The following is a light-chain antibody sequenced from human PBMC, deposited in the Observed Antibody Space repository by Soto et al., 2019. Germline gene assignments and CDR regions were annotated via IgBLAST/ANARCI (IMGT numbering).Light chain of an antibody. CDR1: QSVSGY. CDR3: QQRSNWPIA. CDR2: DAS. V-gene: IGKV3-11*01. J-gene: IGKJ5*01. Sequence: EFVLSRSPATQSLAPRERASLSCRASQSVSGYFAWYQQKPGQAPRLLIYDASNRATGIPARFSGSGSGTDFTLTISSLEPEDFAVYYCQQRSNWPIASGQGTRLEIK.